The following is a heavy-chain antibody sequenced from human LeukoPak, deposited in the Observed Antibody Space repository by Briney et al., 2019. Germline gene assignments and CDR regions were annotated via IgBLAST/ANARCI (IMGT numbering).Heavy chain of an antibody. D-gene: IGHD3-3*01. V-gene: IGHV3-48*01. CDR2: ISSSSTI. Sequence: GGSLRLSCAASGFTFSSYSMNWVRQAPGKGLEWVSYISSSSTIYYADSVKGRFTISRDNSKNTLYLQMNSLRAEDTAVYYCARAMPPLTSGYYTYYYYGMGVWGQGTTVTVSS. J-gene: IGHJ6*02. CDR1: GFTFSSYS. CDR3: ARAMPPLTSGYYTYYYYGMGV.